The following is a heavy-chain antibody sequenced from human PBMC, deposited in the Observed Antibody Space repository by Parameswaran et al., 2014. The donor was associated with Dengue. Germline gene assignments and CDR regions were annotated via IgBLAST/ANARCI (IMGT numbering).Heavy chain of an antibody. Sequence: RWIRQPPGKGLEWVSAISGSGGSTYYADSVKGRFTISRDNSKNTLYLQMNSLRAEDTAVYYCAKGPYYYDSSGYYYFDYWGQGTLVTVSS. V-gene: IGHV3-23*01. J-gene: IGHJ4*02. D-gene: IGHD3-22*01. CDR2: ISGSGGST. CDR3: AKGPYYYDSSGYYYFDY.